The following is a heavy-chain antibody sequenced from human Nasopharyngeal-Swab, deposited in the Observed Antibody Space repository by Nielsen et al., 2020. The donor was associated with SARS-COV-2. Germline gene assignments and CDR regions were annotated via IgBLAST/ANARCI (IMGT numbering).Heavy chain of an antibody. Sequence: SVKVSCKASGGTFSSYAISWVRQAPGQGLEWRGGIIPIFGTANYAQKFQGRVTITADESTSTAYMELSSLRSEDTAVYYCASPYSSSWSNWFDPWGQGTLVTVSS. J-gene: IGHJ5*02. CDR1: GGTFSSYA. V-gene: IGHV1-69*13. D-gene: IGHD6-13*01. CDR2: IIPIFGTA. CDR3: ASPYSSSWSNWFDP.